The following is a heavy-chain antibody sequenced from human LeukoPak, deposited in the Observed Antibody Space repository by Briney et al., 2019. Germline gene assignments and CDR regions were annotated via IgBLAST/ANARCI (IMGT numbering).Heavy chain of an antibody. CDR3: ARTGLIQLWLRSYNWFDP. J-gene: IGHJ5*02. CDR1: GFTFSSYA. D-gene: IGHD5-18*01. Sequence: PGGSLRLSCAASGFTFSSYAMSWVRQAPGKGLEWIGSIYYSGSTYYNPSLKSRVTISVDTSKNQFSLKLSSVTAADTAVYYCARTGLIQLWLRSYNWFDPWGQGTLVTVSS. CDR2: IYYSGST. V-gene: IGHV4-39*01.